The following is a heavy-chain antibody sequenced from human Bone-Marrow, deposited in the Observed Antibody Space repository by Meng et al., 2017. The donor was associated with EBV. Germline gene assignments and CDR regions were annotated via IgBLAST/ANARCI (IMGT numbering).Heavy chain of an antibody. D-gene: IGHD4-23*01. J-gene: IGHJ4*02. Sequence: QVQLVRSWDEVEQPGSSVKVFCKASGGTFSRYAISWVRQAPGQGLEWMGGIIPIFGTANYAQKFQGRVTITADESTSTAYMELSSLRSEDTAVYYCAREQLEGTVATNRPFDYWGQGTLVTVSS. CDR3: AREQLEGTVATNRPFDY. CDR2: IIPIFGTA. CDR1: GGTFSRYA. V-gene: IGHV1-69*01.